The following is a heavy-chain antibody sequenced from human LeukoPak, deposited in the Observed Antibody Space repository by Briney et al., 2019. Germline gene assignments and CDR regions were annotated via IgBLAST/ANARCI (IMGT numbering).Heavy chain of an antibody. CDR2: IYTSGST. CDR3: ARGSRWFDP. J-gene: IGHJ5*02. Sequence: SETLSLTCTVSGGSISSGSYYWSWIRQPAGKGLEWIGRIYTSGSTNYSPSLKSRVTMSVDTSKNQFSPKLTSVTAADTAVYYCARGSRWFDPWGQGTLVTVSS. V-gene: IGHV4-61*02. CDR1: GGSISSGSYY.